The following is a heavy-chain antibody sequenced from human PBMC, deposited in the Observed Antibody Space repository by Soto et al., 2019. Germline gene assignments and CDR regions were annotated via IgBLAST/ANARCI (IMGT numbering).Heavy chain of an antibody. D-gene: IGHD3-16*01. CDR2: ISAYNGNT. J-gene: IGHJ4*02. CDR1: GYTFTNFG. Sequence: QVQLVQSGAEVKKPGASVKVSCKASGYTFTNFGISWVRQAPGQGLEWMGWISAYNGNTNYAQKFQGRVTMITDTSTSTAYMEVRSLRFDDTAVYYCARWGTPIDYWGQGTLVTVSS. CDR3: ARWGTPIDY. V-gene: IGHV1-18*01.